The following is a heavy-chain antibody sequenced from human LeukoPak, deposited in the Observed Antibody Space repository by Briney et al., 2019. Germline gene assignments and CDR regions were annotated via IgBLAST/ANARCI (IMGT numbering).Heavy chain of an antibody. V-gene: IGHV4-34*01. J-gene: IGHJ4*02. D-gene: IGHD2-2*01. Sequence: SETLSLTXAVYGGSFRGYYWSWIRQPPGKGLEWIGEINHSGSTNYNPSLKSRVTISVDTSKNQFSLKLSSVTAADTAVYYCASIVPAAIPYWGQGTLVTVSS. CDR3: ASIVPAAIPY. CDR1: GGSFRGYY. CDR2: INHSGST.